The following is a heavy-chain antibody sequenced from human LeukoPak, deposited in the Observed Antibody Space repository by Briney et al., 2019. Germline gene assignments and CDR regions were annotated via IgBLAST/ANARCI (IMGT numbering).Heavy chain of an antibody. V-gene: IGHV4-39*07. D-gene: IGHD2-8*01. CDR1: GDSIDRSAYY. CDR3: SNFDF. Sequence: SETLSLTCTVAGDSIDRSAYYWSWVRQPPGRGLEWIGSIYYTGNTYYTPSLKSRVTMSVDPSKNQFSLTLNSMTAADTAVYYCSNFDFWGQGTLVTVSS. J-gene: IGHJ4*02. CDR2: IYYTGNT.